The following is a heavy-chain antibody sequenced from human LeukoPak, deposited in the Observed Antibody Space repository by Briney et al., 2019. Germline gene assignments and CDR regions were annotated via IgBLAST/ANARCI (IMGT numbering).Heavy chain of an antibody. CDR3: ARVGSVDTSGYYDY. CDR2: INPSGGSP. D-gene: IGHD3-22*01. Sequence: ASVKVSCTASGYTFTGYYIHWVRQAPGQGLEWLGIINPSGGSPTYAQKFQGRVTMTRDTSTSTVYMELSSLRSDDTAVYYCARVGSVDTSGYYDYWGQGTLVTVSS. J-gene: IGHJ4*02. V-gene: IGHV1-46*01. CDR1: GYTFTGYY.